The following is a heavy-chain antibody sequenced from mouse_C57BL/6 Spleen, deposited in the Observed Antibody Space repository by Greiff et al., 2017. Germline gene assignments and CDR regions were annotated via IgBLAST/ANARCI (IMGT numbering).Heavy chain of an antibody. Sequence: EVKLMESGGGLVKPGGSLKLSCAASGFTFSSYAMSWVRQTPEKRLEWVATISDGGSYTYYPDNVKGRFTISRDNAKNNLYLQMSHLKSEDTAMYYCASLYDDSYGDYFGYWGQGTTLTVSS. D-gene: IGHD2-3*01. V-gene: IGHV5-4*03. CDR2: ISDGGSYT. CDR3: ASLYDDSYGDYFGY. J-gene: IGHJ2*01. CDR1: GFTFSSYA.